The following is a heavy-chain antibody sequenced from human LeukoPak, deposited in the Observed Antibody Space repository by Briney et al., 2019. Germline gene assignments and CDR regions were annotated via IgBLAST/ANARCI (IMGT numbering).Heavy chain of an antibody. D-gene: IGHD4-23*01. Sequence: SETLSLTCTVSGGSVSSDNYYWTWIRQPPGKGLQWIGYISYSGSTNYNPSLKSRVTISLHTSKNQFSLRLSSLTAADTAVYYCARGGGDNPGAFDIWGQGTMVTVSS. J-gene: IGHJ3*02. CDR3: ARGGGDNPGAFDI. CDR2: ISYSGST. V-gene: IGHV4-61*01. CDR1: GGSVSSDNYY.